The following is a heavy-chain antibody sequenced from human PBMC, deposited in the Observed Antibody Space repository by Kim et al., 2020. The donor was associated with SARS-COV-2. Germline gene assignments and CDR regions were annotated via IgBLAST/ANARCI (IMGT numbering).Heavy chain of an antibody. CDR1: GFTFSSYE. J-gene: IGHJ6*02. V-gene: IGHV3-48*03. D-gene: IGHD2-15*01. Sequence: GGSLRLSCAASGFTFSSYEMNWVRQAPGKGLEWVSYISSSGSTIYYADSVKGRFTISRDNAKNSLYLQMNSLRAEDTAVYYCAREGSCGGSCYWGHYYYYGMDVWGQGTTVTVSS. CDR3: AREGSCGGSCYWGHYYYYGMDV. CDR2: ISSSGSTI.